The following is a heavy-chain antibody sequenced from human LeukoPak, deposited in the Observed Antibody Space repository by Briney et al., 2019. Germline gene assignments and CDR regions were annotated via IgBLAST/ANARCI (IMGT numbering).Heavy chain of an antibody. CDR1: GFTFSSYG. D-gene: IGHD6-19*01. V-gene: IGHV3-30*03. CDR3: AREFSGYAFDI. CDR2: ISDDGTRK. Sequence: SLRLSCAASGFTFSSYGIHWVRLAPGKGLEWVAVISDDGTRKYYADSVQGRFTISRDNSKNTLYLQMNSLRAEDTAVYYCAREFSGYAFDIWGQGTMVTVSS. J-gene: IGHJ3*02.